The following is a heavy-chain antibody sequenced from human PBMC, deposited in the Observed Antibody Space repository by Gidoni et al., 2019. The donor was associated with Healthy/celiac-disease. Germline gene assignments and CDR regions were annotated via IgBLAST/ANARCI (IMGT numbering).Heavy chain of an antibody. J-gene: IGHJ6*02. Sequence: QVQLQESGPGLVKPSGTLSLTCAVSGGSISSSNWWSWVRQPPGKGLEWIGEIYHSGSTNYNPSLKSRVTISVDKSKNQFSLKLSSVTAADTAVYYCARFFYSVIGYYYYGMDVWGQGTTVTVSS. CDR1: GGSISSSNW. D-gene: IGHD2-21*01. CDR3: ARFFYSVIGYYYYGMDV. V-gene: IGHV4-4*02. CDR2: IYHSGST.